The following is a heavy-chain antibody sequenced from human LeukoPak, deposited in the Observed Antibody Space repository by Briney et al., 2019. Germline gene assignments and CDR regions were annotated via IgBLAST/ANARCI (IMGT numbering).Heavy chain of an antibody. CDR2: IIPIFGTA. V-gene: IGHV1-69*13. J-gene: IGHJ5*02. D-gene: IGHD3-10*01. CDR1: GGTFSSYA. Sequence: ASVKVSCKASGGTFSSYAISWVRQAPGQGLEWMGGIIPIFGTANYAQKFQGRVTITADESTSTAYMELSSLRSEDTAVYYCAGKDDDYHGSGKHNWFDPWGQGTLVTVSS. CDR3: AGKDDDYHGSGKHNWFDP.